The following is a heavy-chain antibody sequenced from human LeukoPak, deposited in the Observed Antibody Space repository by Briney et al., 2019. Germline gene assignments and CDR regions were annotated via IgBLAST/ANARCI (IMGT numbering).Heavy chain of an antibody. D-gene: IGHD6-13*01. CDR1: GFTFSNCR. Sequence: PGGSLRLSCAASGFTFSNCRMNWVRQAPGKGLEWVSYISGSSSTIYYADSVKGRFTISRDNAKNSLYLQMNSLRAEDTAVYYCARDYGSSWYYFDYWGQGTLVPVSS. CDR2: ISGSSSTI. CDR3: ARDYGSSWYYFDY. J-gene: IGHJ4*02. V-gene: IGHV3-48*01.